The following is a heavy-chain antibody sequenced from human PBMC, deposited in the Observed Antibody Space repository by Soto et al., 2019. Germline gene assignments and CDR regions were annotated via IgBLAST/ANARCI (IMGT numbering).Heavy chain of an antibody. D-gene: IGHD6-25*01. CDR2: IFYNGNT. V-gene: IGHV4-39*01. J-gene: IGHJ2*01. Sequence: QLRLQESGPGLVKASETLSLTCAVSGGSLSSTSYYWGWIRQSPGKGLEWIGSIFYNGNTYYNPSLKSRVPISVDTSKNEFSLHLNSVNATDTSIFYCARHLALVAADQYWYFDLWGRCTQVTVSS. CDR3: ARHLALVAADQYWYFDL. CDR1: GGSLSSTSYY.